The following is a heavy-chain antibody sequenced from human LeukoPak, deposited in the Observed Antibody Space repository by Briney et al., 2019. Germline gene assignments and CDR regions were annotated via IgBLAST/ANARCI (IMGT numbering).Heavy chain of an antibody. J-gene: IGHJ4*02. V-gene: IGHV1-18*04. CDR2: ISAYNGNT. CDR1: GYTFTGYY. CDR3: ARDYGDYQIYDY. D-gene: IGHD4-17*01. Sequence: GASVKVSCKASGYTFTGYYMHWVRQAPGQGLEWMGWISAYNGNTNYAQKLQGRVTMTTDTSTSTAYMELRSLRSDDTAVYYCARDYGDYQIYDYWGQGTLVTVSS.